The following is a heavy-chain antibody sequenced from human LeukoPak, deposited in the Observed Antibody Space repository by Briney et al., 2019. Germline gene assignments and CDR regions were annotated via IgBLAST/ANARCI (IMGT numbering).Heavy chain of an antibody. Sequence: PSETLSLTCTVSGGSISSSSYYWGWIRQPPGQGLEWIGSIYYSGSTYYNPSLKSRVTISVDTSNNQFSLKLSSVTAADTAVYYCARHPPPSITMVRGVPLVGAPDHYGMDVWGQGTTVTVSS. CDR2: IYYSGST. J-gene: IGHJ6*02. CDR3: ARHPPPSITMVRGVPLVGAPDHYGMDV. V-gene: IGHV4-39*01. D-gene: IGHD3-10*01. CDR1: GGSISSSSYY.